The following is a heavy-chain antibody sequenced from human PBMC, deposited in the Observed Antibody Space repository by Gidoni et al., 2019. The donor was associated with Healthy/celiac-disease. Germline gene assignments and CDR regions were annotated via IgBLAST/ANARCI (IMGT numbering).Heavy chain of an antibody. J-gene: IGHJ4*02. CDR3: AKDQASSGDWNPAFDY. V-gene: IGHV3-23*01. CDR2: ISGSGGST. Sequence: EVQLLESGGGLVQPGGSLRLSCAASGFTFSSYAMSWVRQAPGKGLEWVSAISGSGGSTYYADSVKGRFTISRDNSKNTLYLQMNSLRAEDTAVYYCAKDQASSGDWNPAFDYWGQGTLVTVSS. CDR1: GFTFSSYA. D-gene: IGHD1-1*01.